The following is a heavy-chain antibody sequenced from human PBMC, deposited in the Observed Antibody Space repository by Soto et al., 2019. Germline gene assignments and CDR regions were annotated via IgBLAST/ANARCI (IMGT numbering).Heavy chain of an antibody. Sequence: SQTLSLTCAISGDSVSSNSAAWNWIRQSPSRGLEWLGRTYYRSKWYNDYAVSVKSRITINPDTSKNQFSLQLNSVTPEDTAVYYCARDLVQVTGVYYYYYGMDVWGQGTTVTVSS. CDR2: TYYRSKWYN. J-gene: IGHJ6*02. CDR3: ARDLVQVTGVYYYYYGMDV. CDR1: GDSVSSNSAA. V-gene: IGHV6-1*01. D-gene: IGHD7-27*01.